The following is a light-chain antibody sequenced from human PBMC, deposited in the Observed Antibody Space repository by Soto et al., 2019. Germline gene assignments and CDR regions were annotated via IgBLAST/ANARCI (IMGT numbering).Light chain of an antibody. CDR3: QQYSTSPWT. CDR2: GTS. Sequence: EIVLTQSPGTLSLSPGERATLSCRASQSVSSTYFAWYQQKPGQAPRLLIYGTSSRATGIPDRFSGSGSGTDFTLTISRLEPEDFAVYYCQQYSTSPWTFGQGTKVEIK. CDR1: QSVSSTY. J-gene: IGKJ1*01. V-gene: IGKV3-20*01.